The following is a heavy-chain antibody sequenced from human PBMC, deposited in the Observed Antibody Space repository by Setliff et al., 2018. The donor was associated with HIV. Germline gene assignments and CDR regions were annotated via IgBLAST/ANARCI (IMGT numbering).Heavy chain of an antibody. D-gene: IGHD2-2*01. CDR1: GFTFSNYG. CDR3: ARGRRVSSNYYYYYYMDV. Sequence: GGSLRLSCAASGFTFSNYGMHWIRQAPDKGLEWVAFIRFDGGDKYYADSVKGRFTISRDNSKNALYLQMNSLGAEDTAVYYCARGRRVSSNYYYYYYMDVWGKGTTVTVSS. J-gene: IGHJ6*03. V-gene: IGHV3-30*02. CDR2: IRFDGGDK.